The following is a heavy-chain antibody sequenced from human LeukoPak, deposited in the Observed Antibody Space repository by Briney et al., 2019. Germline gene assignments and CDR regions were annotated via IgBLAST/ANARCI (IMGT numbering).Heavy chain of an antibody. CDR3: ARGLHRRCCGGICYQPFDY. V-gene: IGHV3-30*02. CDR1: GFSFSSYG. CDR2: IRSDGSNK. D-gene: IGHD2-15*01. J-gene: IGHJ4*02. Sequence: SGGSLRLSCAGSGFSFSSYGMHWVRQAPGKGLEWMAFIRSDGSNKYYADSVKGRFTISRDNSKNTLYLQMNSLRAEDSAVYYCARGLHRRCCGGICYQPFDYWGQGTLVTVSS.